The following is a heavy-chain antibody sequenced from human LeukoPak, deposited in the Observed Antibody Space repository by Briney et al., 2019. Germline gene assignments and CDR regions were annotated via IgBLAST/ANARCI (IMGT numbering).Heavy chain of an antibody. Sequence: ASVTVSCTASGYTFTSYGISWVRQAPGQGLEWMGWISAYNGNTNYAQKLQGRVTMTTDTSTSTAYMELRSLRSDDTAVYYCARCSTEELSSAFDIWGQGTMVTVSS. CDR3: ARCSTEELSSAFDI. J-gene: IGHJ3*02. V-gene: IGHV1-18*01. CDR1: GYTFTSYG. D-gene: IGHD3-16*02. CDR2: ISAYNGNT.